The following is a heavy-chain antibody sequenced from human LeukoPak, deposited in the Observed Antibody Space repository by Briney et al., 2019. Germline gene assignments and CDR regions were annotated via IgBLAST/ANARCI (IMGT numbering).Heavy chain of an antibody. D-gene: IGHD1-26*01. J-gene: IGHJ3*01. Sequence: HPGGSLRLSCGASGFILSSYAMHWVRQAPGKGLEWVTFIRSDASNKYSADSVQGRFTISRDNSKNTLYLQMNSLRTEDTAVYYCAKGWGDDAFDVWGQGTMVTVSS. CDR2: IRSDASNK. V-gene: IGHV3-30*02. CDR1: GFILSSYA. CDR3: AKGWGDDAFDV.